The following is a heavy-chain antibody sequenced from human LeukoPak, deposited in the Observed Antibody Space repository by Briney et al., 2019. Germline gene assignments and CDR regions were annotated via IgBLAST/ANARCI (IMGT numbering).Heavy chain of an antibody. Sequence: PSETLSLTCTVSGGSISSSSYYWGWIRPPPGKGLAWIGSIYYSVSTYYNPSLKSRATISVNTSKKQFSLKLSSVTAADTAVYYCASTAAAATPFDYWGQGTLVTVSS. J-gene: IGHJ4*02. V-gene: IGHV4-39*01. CDR1: GGSISSSSYY. CDR2: IYYSVST. D-gene: IGHD6-13*01. CDR3: ASTAAAATPFDY.